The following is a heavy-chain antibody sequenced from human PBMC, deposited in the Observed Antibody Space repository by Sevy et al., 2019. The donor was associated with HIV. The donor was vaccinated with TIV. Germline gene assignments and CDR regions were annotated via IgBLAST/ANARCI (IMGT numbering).Heavy chain of an antibody. D-gene: IGHD2-21*02. V-gene: IGHV5-51*01. Sequence: GESLKISCKGSGYNFTPYWIGWVRQMPGKGLEWMGIILPSDSDTGYSPSFQGQVTISVDKSIITAYLQWNSLKASDNAIYYRARQGDSDGFDYWGQGTLVTVSS. CDR1: GYNFTPYW. J-gene: IGHJ4*02. CDR3: ARQGDSDGFDY. CDR2: ILPSDSDT.